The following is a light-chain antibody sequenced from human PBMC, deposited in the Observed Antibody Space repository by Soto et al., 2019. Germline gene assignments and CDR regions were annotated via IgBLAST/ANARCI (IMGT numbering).Light chain of an antibody. Sequence: QSALTQPASVSGSPGQSITISCTGTSSDVGNYNIVSWYQQYPGKAPKLMIYEANKRPSGVSDRFSGSKSGNTASLTISGLQAEDEADYYCSSYTNSTTLVVFGGGTKVTVL. CDR3: SSYTNSTTLVV. V-gene: IGLV2-14*02. CDR1: SSDVGNYNI. J-gene: IGLJ2*01. CDR2: EAN.